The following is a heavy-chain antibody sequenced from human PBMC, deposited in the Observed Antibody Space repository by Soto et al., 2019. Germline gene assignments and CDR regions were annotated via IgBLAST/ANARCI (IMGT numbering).Heavy chain of an antibody. CDR1: GFTFSSYS. J-gene: IGHJ6*02. CDR3: ARGIVVVPAAGLYYYYGMDV. CDR2: ISSSSSYI. D-gene: IGHD2-2*01. Sequence: GGSLRLSCAASGFTFSSYSMNWVRQAPGKGLEWVSSISSSSSYIYYADSVKGRFTISRDNAKNSLYLQMNSLRAEDTAVYYCARGIVVVPAAGLYYYYGMDVWGHGTTVTVSS. V-gene: IGHV3-21*01.